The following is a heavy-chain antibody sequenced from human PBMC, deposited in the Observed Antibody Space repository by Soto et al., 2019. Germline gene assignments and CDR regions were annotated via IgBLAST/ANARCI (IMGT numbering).Heavy chain of an antibody. Sequence: SETLSLTCTVSGGSISSGGYYWSWIRQHPGKGLEWIGYIYYSGTTYYNPSLKSRVTISVDTSKNQFSLKLSSVSAADTALYYCARCSLVVVPAPGFDPWGRGTLVTVSS. J-gene: IGHJ5*02. CDR3: ARCSLVVVPAPGFDP. CDR2: IYYSGTT. D-gene: IGHD2-2*01. CDR1: GGSISSGGYY. V-gene: IGHV4-31*03.